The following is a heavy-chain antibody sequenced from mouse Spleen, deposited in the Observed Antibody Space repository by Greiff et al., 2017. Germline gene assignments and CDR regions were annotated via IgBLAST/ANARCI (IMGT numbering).Heavy chain of an antibody. J-gene: IGHJ4*01. CDR2: ISSGGSYT. Sequence: EAQGVESGGGLVKPGGSLKLSCAASGFTFSSYAMSWVRQTPEKRLEWVATISSGGSYTYYPDSVKGRFTISRDNAKNTLYLQMSSLRSEDTAMYYCARRAPSTTGYAMDYWGQGTSVTVSS. V-gene: IGHV5-9-3*01. CDR3: ARRAPSTTGYAMDY. CDR1: GFTFSSYA. D-gene: IGHD1-1*01.